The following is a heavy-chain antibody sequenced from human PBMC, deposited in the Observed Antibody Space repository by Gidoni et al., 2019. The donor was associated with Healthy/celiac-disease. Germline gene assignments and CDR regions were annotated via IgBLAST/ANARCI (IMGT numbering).Heavy chain of an antibody. J-gene: IGHJ4*02. D-gene: IGHD3-22*01. CDR2: ISSSSRYT. Sequence: QVQLVESGGGLVTPGGSLRLSCAAHGFPFSDYSMSWIRQAPGKGLEWVSYISSSSRYTNYADSVKGRFTISRDNAKNSLYLQMNSLRAEDTAVYYCARAAGYDSSGYYYWYFDYWGQGTLVTVSS. V-gene: IGHV3-11*06. CDR1: GFPFSDYS. CDR3: ARAAGYDSSGYYYWYFDY.